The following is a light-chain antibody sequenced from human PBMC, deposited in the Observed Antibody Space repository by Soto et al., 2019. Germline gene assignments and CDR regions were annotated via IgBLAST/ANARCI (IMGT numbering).Light chain of an antibody. J-gene: IGKJ1*01. CDR3: QQRSNWPTWT. CDR2: DAS. V-gene: IGKV3-11*01. Sequence: IVMTQSPATLSVSPLERDTLSFMASQSVSSYLAWYQQKPGQAPRLLIYDASNRATGIPARFSGSGSGTDFTLTISSLEPEDFAVYYCQQRSNWPTWTFGQGTKVDI. CDR1: QSVSSY.